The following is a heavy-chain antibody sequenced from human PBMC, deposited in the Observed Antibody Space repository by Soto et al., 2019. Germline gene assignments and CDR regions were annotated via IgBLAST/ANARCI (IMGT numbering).Heavy chain of an antibody. J-gene: IGHJ4*02. CDR2: VSTHYWNT. CDR3: ARVVGVPVVDD. V-gene: IGHV1-18*04. Sequence: QVQVVQSGGEVKKPGASVKVSCKPSGYNFTSYSISWVRQAPGQGLEWMGWVSTHYWNTKYAQKFEGVVSMTADTATNTAYMELRRLRADDTAIYYFARVVGVPVVDDWCQGGLLTLSS. D-gene: IGHD2-15*01. CDR1: GYNFTSYS.